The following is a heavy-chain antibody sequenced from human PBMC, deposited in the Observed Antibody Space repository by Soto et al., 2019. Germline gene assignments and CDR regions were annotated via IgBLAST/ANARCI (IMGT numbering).Heavy chain of an antibody. D-gene: IGHD3-22*01. Sequence: SVKVSCKASGGTFSSYAIGWVRQAPGQGLEWMGGIIPIFGTANYAQKFQGRVTITADESTSTAHMELSSLRSEDTAVYYCARETGNYYDSSRYGMDVWGQGTTVTVSS. CDR2: IIPIFGTA. CDR1: GGTFSSYA. V-gene: IGHV1-69*13. CDR3: ARETGNYYDSSRYGMDV. J-gene: IGHJ6*02.